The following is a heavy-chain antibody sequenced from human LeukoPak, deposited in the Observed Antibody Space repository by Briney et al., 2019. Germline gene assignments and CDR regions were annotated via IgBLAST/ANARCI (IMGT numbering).Heavy chain of an antibody. CDR3: ARTYFWSGYHFDY. Sequence: ASVKVSCKASGYTFTGYYMHWVRQAPGQGLEWMGWINPNSGGTNYAQKFQGRVTMTRDTSISTAYMELSRLRSDDTAVYYCARTYFWSGYHFDYWGQGTLVTVSS. CDR1: GYTFTGYY. V-gene: IGHV1-2*02. J-gene: IGHJ4*02. D-gene: IGHD3-3*01. CDR2: INPNSGGT.